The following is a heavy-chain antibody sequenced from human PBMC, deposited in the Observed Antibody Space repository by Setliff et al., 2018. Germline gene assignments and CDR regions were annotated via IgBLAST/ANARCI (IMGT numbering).Heavy chain of an antibody. CDR2: IWPDDSDT. CDR1: GYSFSTFW. J-gene: IGHJ3*01. V-gene: IGHV5-51*01. D-gene: IGHD2-15*01. Sequence: GESLKISCQASGYSFSTFWIGWVRQMPGKGLEWMGVIWPDDSDTTYSPPFRGEVTISADKSVNTAYLQWDSLRASDTAMYYCATLGTVVVDAFDFWGQGTRVTVSS. CDR3: ATLGTVVVDAFDF.